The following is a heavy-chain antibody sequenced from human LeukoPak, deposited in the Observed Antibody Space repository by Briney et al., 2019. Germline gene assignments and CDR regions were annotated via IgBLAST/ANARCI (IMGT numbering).Heavy chain of an antibody. Sequence: GGSLRLSCAASGFTFSSYAMSWVRQAQGKGLEWVSAISGSGGSTYYADSVKGRFTISRDNSKNTLYLQMNSLRAEDTAVYYCAKKASRYFDWLDYFDYWGQGTLVTVSS. V-gene: IGHV3-23*01. CDR2: ISGSGGST. CDR1: GFTFSSYA. J-gene: IGHJ4*02. D-gene: IGHD3-9*01. CDR3: AKKASRYFDWLDYFDY.